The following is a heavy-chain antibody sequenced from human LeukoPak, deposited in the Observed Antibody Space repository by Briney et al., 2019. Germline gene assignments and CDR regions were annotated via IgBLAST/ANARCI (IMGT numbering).Heavy chain of an antibody. V-gene: IGHV1-24*01. CDR2: FDPEDGET. Sequence: ASVKVSCKVSGYTLTELSMHWVRQAPGKGLEWMGGFDPEDGETIYAQKFQGRVTMTEDTSTDTAYMELSSLRSEDTAVYYCATPTTGYSSGWPDMDVWGQGTTVTVSS. CDR1: GYTLTELS. D-gene: IGHD6-19*01. J-gene: IGHJ6*02. CDR3: ATPTTGYSSGWPDMDV.